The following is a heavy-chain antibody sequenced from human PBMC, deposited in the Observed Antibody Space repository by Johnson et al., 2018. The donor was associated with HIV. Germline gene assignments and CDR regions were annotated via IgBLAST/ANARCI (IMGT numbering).Heavy chain of an antibody. CDR2: IWYDGSNK. D-gene: IGHD5-18*01. V-gene: IGHV3-33*08. J-gene: IGHJ3*02. CDR3: ARDEDTAMVPDAFDI. CDR1: GFTFSSYA. Sequence: QVQLVESGGGVVQPGRSLRLSCAASGFTFSSYAMHWVRQAPGKGLEWVAVIWYDGSNKYYADSVKGRFTISRDNAKNSLYLQMNSLRAEDTAVYYCARDEDTAMVPDAFDIWGQGTMVTVSS.